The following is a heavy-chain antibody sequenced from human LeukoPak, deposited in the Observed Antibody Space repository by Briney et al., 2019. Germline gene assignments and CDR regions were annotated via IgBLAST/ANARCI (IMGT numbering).Heavy chain of an antibody. CDR2: IGFAGDT. CDR1: GFTFSNYD. CDR3: ARRADAAYDY. D-gene: IGHD1-26*01. Sequence: GGSLRLSCAASGFTFSNYDMHWVRQTIGKGLEWVSIIGFAGDTYYPGSVRGRFTISRENAKNSLYLQMNSLRVEDTALYFCARRADAAYDYWGQGTLVTVSS. V-gene: IGHV3-13*04. J-gene: IGHJ4*02.